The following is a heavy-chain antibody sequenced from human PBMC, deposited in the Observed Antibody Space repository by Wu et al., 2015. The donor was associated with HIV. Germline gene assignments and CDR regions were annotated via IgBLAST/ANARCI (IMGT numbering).Heavy chain of an antibody. CDR1: GGTFSNYA. V-gene: IGHV1-69*12. CDR2: IIPIFGTT. CDR3: ARGFVPGGYDFWTDYVPHSFDI. Sequence: QVQLVQSGAEVKKPGSSVKVSRKASGGTFSNYAINWVRQAPGQGLEWMGGIIPIFGTTKYSQKFQGRVTITADEATNTAYMELSSLRSEDTAVYYCARGFVPGGYDFWTDYVPHSFDIWGQGTMVTVSS. J-gene: IGHJ3*02. D-gene: IGHD3-3*01.